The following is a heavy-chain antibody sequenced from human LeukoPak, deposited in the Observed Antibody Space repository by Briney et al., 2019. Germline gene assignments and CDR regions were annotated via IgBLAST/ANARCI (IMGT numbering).Heavy chain of an antibody. CDR2: ISWNSGSI. CDR3: AKDNRRHYTSGPNPDSLH. Sequence: SSDDYYWSWIRQPPGTGLEWVSGISWNSGSIDYADSVKGRFTISRDNAKNSLYLQMNSLRVEDTAFYYCAKDNRRHYTSGPNPDSLHWGQGALVTVSS. J-gene: IGHJ4*02. V-gene: IGHV3-9*01. CDR1: SSDDYY. D-gene: IGHD6-19*01.